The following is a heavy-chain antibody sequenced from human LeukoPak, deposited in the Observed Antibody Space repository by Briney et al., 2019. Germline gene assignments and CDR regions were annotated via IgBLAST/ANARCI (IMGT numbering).Heavy chain of an antibody. Sequence: SVTVSCKASGYTFTSYYMHWVRQAPGQGLEWMGGIIPIFGTANYAQKFQGRVTITADESTSTAYMELSSLRSEDTAVYYCARVPTRYCSGGSCYHWFDPWGQGTLVTVSS. CDR2: IIPIFGTA. CDR1: GYTFTSYY. D-gene: IGHD2-15*01. J-gene: IGHJ5*02. CDR3: ARVPTRYCSGGSCYHWFDP. V-gene: IGHV1-69*13.